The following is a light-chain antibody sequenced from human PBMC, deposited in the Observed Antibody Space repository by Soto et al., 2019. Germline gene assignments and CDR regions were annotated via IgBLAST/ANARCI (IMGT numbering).Light chain of an antibody. CDR2: EVT. V-gene: IGLV2-14*01. CDR1: SSDVGGYDF. Sequence: QAVLTQPASVSGSPGQSITISCTGTSSDVGGYDFVSWYRQYPGQAPKILIYEVTHRPSGVPDRFSGSKSGNTASLTISGLQADDEADYYCATWDSSLSSYVFGTGTKLTVL. CDR3: ATWDSSLSSYV. J-gene: IGLJ1*01.